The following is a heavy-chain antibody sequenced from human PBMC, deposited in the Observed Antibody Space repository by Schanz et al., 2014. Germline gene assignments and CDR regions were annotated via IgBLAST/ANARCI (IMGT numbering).Heavy chain of an antibody. D-gene: IGHD2-2*01. Sequence: QVQLVQSWAEVKGPGASVKVSCKASGNTLSAYSLHWVRQAPGQGLEWMGIVNPSVRGTHFAREFQGRVTVTRDTSRSTVYMELSSLRSEDTAVYYCARAPTAYCSDTSCLGTPFDYWGQGTLXTVSS. CDR1: GNTLSAYS. J-gene: IGHJ4*02. V-gene: IGHV1-46*03. CDR2: VNPSVRGT. CDR3: ARAPTAYCSDTSCLGTPFDY.